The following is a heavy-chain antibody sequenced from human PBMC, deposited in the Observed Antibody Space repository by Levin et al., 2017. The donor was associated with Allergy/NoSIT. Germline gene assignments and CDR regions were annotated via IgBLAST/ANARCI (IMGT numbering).Heavy chain of an antibody. CDR1: GAPISNYY. V-gene: IGHV4-59*01. D-gene: IGHD1-26*01. CDR3: ARDRVIVGTTNYYYGMDV. Sequence: SETLSLTCSVSGAPISNYYWSWIRQPPGKGLEWIGYIHYSGGTNFNPSLKSRVTISVDTSKNQFSLKLTSVTAADTAVYYYARDRVIVGTTNYYYGMDVWGQGTTVTVSS. CDR2: IHYSGGT. J-gene: IGHJ6*02.